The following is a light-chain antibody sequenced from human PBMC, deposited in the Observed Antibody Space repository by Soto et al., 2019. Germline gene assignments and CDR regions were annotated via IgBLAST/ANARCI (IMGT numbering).Light chain of an antibody. CDR3: QQCGSSRRT. Sequence: EIVMTQSPATLSVSPGERATLSCRASQSVRSNLAWYQQKPGQAPRLLIYGASSRATGIPDRISGSGSGTDFTLTISRLEPEDFAVYICQQCGSSRRTFGQGTKVDIK. J-gene: IGKJ1*01. V-gene: IGKV3-20*01. CDR1: QSVRSN. CDR2: GAS.